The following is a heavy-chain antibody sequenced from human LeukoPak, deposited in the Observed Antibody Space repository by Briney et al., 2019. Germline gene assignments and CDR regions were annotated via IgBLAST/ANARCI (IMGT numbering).Heavy chain of an antibody. V-gene: IGHV1-46*01. J-gene: IGHJ4*02. D-gene: IGHD1-26*01. CDR3: ARTSSGSYYGPYYFDY. Sequence: ASVKVSCKASGYTFTSYYMHWVRQAPGQGLEWMGIINPSGGSTSYAQKFQGTVTMTRDMSTSTVYMELSSLRSEDTAVYYCARTSSGSYYGPYYFDYWGQGTLVTVSS. CDR2: INPSGGST. CDR1: GYTFTSYY.